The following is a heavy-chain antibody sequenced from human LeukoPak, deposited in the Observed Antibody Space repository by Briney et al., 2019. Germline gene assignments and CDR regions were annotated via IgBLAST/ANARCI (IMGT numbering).Heavy chain of an antibody. J-gene: IGHJ4*02. D-gene: IGHD1-14*01. CDR3: AREGAAEHLLDY. CDR2: INPSSGST. CDR1: GYTFSSYH. V-gene: IGHV1-46*01. Sequence: ASVKVSCKASGYTFSSYHMHWVRQAPGQGLEWMGIINPSSGSTSYAQKFQGRVTMIRDTSTSTVYMELSSLRSEDTAVYYCAREGAAEHLLDYWGQGTLVTVSS.